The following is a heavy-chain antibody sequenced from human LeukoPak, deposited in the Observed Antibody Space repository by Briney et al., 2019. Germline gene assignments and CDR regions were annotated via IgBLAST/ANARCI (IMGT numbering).Heavy chain of an antibody. V-gene: IGHV4-30-2*01. CDR1: GGSISSGGYS. J-gene: IGHJ4*02. CDR2: IYHSGST. CDR3: ARAEGMVRN. D-gene: IGHD3-10*01. Sequence: TSQTLSLTCAVSGGSISSGGYSWSWIRQPPGKGLEWIGYIYHSGSTYYNPSLKSRVTISVDRSKNQFSLKLSSVTAADTAVYYCARAEGMVRNWGQGTLVTVSS.